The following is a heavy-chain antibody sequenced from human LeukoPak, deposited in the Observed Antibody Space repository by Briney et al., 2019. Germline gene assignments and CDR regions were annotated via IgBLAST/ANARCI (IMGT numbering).Heavy chain of an antibody. V-gene: IGHV3-21*01. CDR3: ARRPTPVAPNPYYYYMDV. D-gene: IGHD5-12*01. Sequence: PGGSLRLSCAASGFTFSSYAMSWVRQAPGKGLEWVSSISSSSSYIYYADSVKGRFTISRDNAKNSLYLQMNSLRAEDTAVYYCARRPTPVAPNPYYYYMDVWGKGTTVTVSS. CDR2: ISSSSSYI. J-gene: IGHJ6*03. CDR1: GFTFSSYA.